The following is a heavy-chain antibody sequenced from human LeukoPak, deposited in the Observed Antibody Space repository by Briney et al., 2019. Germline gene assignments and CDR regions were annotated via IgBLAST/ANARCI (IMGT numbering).Heavy chain of an antibody. V-gene: IGHV3-74*01. D-gene: IGHD6-19*01. Sequence: QSGGSLRLSCAASGFTFSSYWMHWVRQAPGKGLVWVSRINSDGSSTSYADSVKGRFTISRDNAKNTLYLQMNSLRAEDTAVYYCAKSVRQWLVRGMVDYWGQGTLVTVSS. CDR1: GFTFSSYW. CDR2: INSDGSST. CDR3: AKSVRQWLVRGMVDY. J-gene: IGHJ4*02.